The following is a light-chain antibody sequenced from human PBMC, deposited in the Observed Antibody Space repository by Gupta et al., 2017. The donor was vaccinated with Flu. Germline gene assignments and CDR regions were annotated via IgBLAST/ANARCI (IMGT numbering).Light chain of an antibody. J-gene: IGLJ1*01. CDR2: DVN. Sequence: QSALTQPRSVSASPGQSVAISCTGTSSDVGGYNYASWYQQHPGKAPKLMIYDVNNRPSGVPDRFSGSKSGNTASLTISGLQAEDEADYYCFSYAGSNTYVFGIGTKVTVL. CDR3: FSYAGSNTYV. V-gene: IGLV2-11*01. CDR1: SSDVGGYNY.